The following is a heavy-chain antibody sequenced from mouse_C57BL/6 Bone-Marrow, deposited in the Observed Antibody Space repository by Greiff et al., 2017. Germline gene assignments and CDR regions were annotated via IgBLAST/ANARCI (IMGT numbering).Heavy chain of an antibody. CDR2: ISSGSSTI. Sequence: EVKLMESGGGLVKPGGSLKLSCAASGFTFSDYGMHWVRQAPEKGLEWVAYISSGSSTIYYADTVKGRFPISRDNAKNTLFMQLTSLTSEDTAMYYCASFFFDYWGQGTTLTVSS. CDR1: GFTFSDYG. J-gene: IGHJ2*01. CDR3: ASFFFDY. V-gene: IGHV5-17*01.